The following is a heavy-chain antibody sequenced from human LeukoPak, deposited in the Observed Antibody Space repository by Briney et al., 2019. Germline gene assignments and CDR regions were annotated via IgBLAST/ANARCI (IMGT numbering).Heavy chain of an antibody. D-gene: IGHD7-27*01. CDR1: GGTFSSYA. V-gene: IGHV1-69*05. CDR2: IIPIFGTA. J-gene: IGHJ5*02. Sequence: EASVKVSCKASGGTFSSYAISWVRQAPGQGLEWMGGIIPIFGTANYAQKFQGRVTITTDESTSTAYMELSSLRSEDTAVYYCARTAYPWDWFDPWGQGTLVTVSS. CDR3: ARTAYPWDWFDP.